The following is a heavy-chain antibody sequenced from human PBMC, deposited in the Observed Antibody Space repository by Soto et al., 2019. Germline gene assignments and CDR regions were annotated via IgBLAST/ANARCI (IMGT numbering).Heavy chain of an antibody. D-gene: IGHD6-6*01. CDR3: ARHSSSTNYYYGMDV. V-gene: IGHV1-69*13. Sequence: SVKVSCKASGGTFSSYAISWVRQAPGQGLEWMGGIIPMFGTADYAQRFQGRVTITADESTSPAYMELSSLRSEDTAVYYCARHSSSTNYYYGMDVWGQGTTVTVSS. CDR1: GGTFSSYA. CDR2: IIPMFGTA. J-gene: IGHJ6*02.